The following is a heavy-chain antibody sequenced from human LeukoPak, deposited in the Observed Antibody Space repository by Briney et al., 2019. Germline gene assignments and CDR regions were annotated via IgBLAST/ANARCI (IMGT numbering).Heavy chain of an antibody. CDR1: GFTFGDYA. D-gene: IGHD3-10*01. CDR2: ISSSGSTI. Sequence: GGSLRLSCTASGFTFGDYAMTWVRQAPGKGLEWVSYISSSGSTIYYADSVKGRFTISRDNAKNSLYLQMNSLRAEDTAVYYCARGQLLLWFGELFYYWGQGTLVTVSS. J-gene: IGHJ4*02. V-gene: IGHV3-11*01. CDR3: ARGQLLLWFGELFYY.